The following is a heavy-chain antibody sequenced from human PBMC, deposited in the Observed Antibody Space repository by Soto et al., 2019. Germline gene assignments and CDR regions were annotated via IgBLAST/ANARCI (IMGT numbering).Heavy chain of an antibody. J-gene: IGHJ4*02. CDR3: ARASNWNDGFDY. V-gene: IGHV4-59*01. Sequence: QVQLQESGPGLVKPSETLSLTCTVSGGSISSYYWSWIRQPPGKGLEWIGYIYYSGSTNYNPSLKSRVTISVDTSKNQFSLKLSSVTAADTAVYYCARASNWNDGFDYWGQGTLVTVSS. CDR2: IYYSGST. CDR1: GGSISSYY. D-gene: IGHD1-20*01.